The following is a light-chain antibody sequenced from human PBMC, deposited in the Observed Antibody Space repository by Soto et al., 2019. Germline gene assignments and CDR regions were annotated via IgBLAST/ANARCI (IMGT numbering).Light chain of an antibody. CDR3: QQYNSYSWT. CDR1: QSISSS. V-gene: IGKV1-5*03. J-gene: IGKJ1*01. Sequence: DLQMTQSPSTLSASVGDRVTITCRASQSISSSLAWYQQKPGKAPNLLIYKASNLHSGVPSRFSGSGSGTEFTLTISSLQPDDFATYYCQQYNSYSWTFGQGAKVEIK. CDR2: KAS.